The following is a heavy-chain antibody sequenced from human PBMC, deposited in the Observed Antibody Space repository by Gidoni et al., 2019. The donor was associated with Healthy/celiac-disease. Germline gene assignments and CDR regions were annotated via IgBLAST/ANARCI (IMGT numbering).Heavy chain of an antibody. V-gene: IGHV1-69*06. Sequence: QVQLVQSGAEVKKPGSSVKVSCKASGGPFSSYAISWVRQAPGQGLEWMGGIIPIFGTANYAQKFQGRVTITADKSTSTAYMELSSLRSEDTAVYYCARQDIVVVVAATPLYYYYGMDVWGQGTTVTVSS. CDR1: GGPFSSYA. D-gene: IGHD2-15*01. CDR2: IIPIFGTA. J-gene: IGHJ6*02. CDR3: ARQDIVVVVAATPLYYYYGMDV.